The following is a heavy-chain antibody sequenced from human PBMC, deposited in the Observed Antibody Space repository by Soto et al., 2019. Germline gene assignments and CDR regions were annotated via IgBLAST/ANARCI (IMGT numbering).Heavy chain of an antibody. CDR3: ARLASAGNGDYSLRVDY. CDR2: IYYSGST. CDR1: GGSISSSSYY. D-gene: IGHD4-17*01. V-gene: IGHV4-39*01. Sequence: SETLSLTCTVSGGSISSSSYYWGWIRQPPGKGLEWIGSIYYSGSTYYNPSLKSRVTISVDTSKNQFSLKLSSVTAADTAVYYCARLASAGNGDYSLRVDYWGQGTLVTVSS. J-gene: IGHJ4*02.